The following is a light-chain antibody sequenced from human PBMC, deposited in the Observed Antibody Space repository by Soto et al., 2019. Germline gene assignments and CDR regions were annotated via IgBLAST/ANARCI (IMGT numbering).Light chain of an antibody. J-gene: IGKJ1*01. V-gene: IGKV3-20*01. CDR3: QQYGSSPKT. CDR2: GAS. Sequence: EIVFAQSPVTLSLSQVERATLSFMASQSVSSGYLAWYQQRPGQAPRLLIYGASSRATGIPDRFSGSGSGTDFTLTISSLEPEDFAVYYCQQYGSSPKTCGQGTKGDI. CDR1: QSVSSGY.